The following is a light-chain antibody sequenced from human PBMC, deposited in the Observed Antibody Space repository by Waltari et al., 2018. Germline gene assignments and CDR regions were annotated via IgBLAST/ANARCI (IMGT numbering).Light chain of an antibody. CDR3: AAWDDSLSGGV. V-gene: IGLV1-47*01. CDR1: SSNIGSNY. J-gene: IGLJ3*02. CDR2: RNN. Sequence: QSVLTQPPSASGTPGQRVTISCSRSSSNIGSNYVYWYQQLPGTAPKLLIYRNNQRPSGVPDRFSGSESGTSASLAISGLRSDDEADYYCAAWDDSLSGGVFGGGTRLTVL.